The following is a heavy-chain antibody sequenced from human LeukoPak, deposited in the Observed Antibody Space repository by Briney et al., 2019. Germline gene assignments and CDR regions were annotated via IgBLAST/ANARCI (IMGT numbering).Heavy chain of an antibody. Sequence: KPSETLSLTCAVSGGSINNYYWSWIRQPPGKGLEWIGYIYYSGTTNYSPSLNSRVNISLDTAKNQFSLRLSSVTAADTAVYYCARQTAKNVDTARFDSWGQGNLVTVSS. CDR2: IYYSGTT. D-gene: IGHD5-18*01. J-gene: IGHJ4*02. CDR3: ARQTAKNVDTARFDS. V-gene: IGHV4-59*08. CDR1: GGSINNYY.